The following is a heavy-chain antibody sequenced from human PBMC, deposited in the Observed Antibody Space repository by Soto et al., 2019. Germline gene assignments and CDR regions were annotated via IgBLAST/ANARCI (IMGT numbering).Heavy chain of an antibody. CDR3: ATRRNLYFDWSPRDY. V-gene: IGHV1-24*01. CDR2: FDPEDGET. Sequence: GASVKVSCKVSGYTLTELSMHWVRQAPGKGLEWMGGFDPEDGETIYAQKFQGRVTMTEDTSTDTAYMELSSLRSEDMAVYYCATRRNLYFDWSPRDYWGQGTLVTVSS. CDR1: GYTLTELS. D-gene: IGHD3-9*01. J-gene: IGHJ4*02.